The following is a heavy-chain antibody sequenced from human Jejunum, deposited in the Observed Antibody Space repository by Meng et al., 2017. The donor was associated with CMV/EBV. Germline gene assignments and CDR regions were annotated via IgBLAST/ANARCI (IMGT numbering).Heavy chain of an antibody. V-gene: IGHV4-61*02. J-gene: IGHJ4*02. Sequence: QVHLQEAGLELLKPSQTLSLDCTVSGDSMSSGNWYLGWIRQSSGKRLEWIGRVYSSGSTDYNPSLKSRVTISIDTSKNQFSLKLNSVIAADTAVYYCARRGAYDASFDSWGQGTLVTVSS. D-gene: IGHD5-12*01. CDR2: VYSSGST. CDR3: ARRGAYDASFDS. CDR1: GDSMSSGNWY.